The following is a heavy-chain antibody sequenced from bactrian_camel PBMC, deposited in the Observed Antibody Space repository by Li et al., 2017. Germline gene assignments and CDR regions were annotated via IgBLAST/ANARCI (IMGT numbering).Heavy chain of an antibody. CDR1: GSAASSLY. J-gene: IGHJ4*01. D-gene: IGHD3*01. V-gene: IGHV3S57*01. CDR2: IAINGGT. Sequence: HVQLVESGGGSVQAGGSLRLSCAASGSAASSLYMAWFRQAPGNEREGVAYIAINGGTDYTHSVAGRFTISKDNAKNTLYLQMDSLKPEDTAMYYCAAAKGLPDLLRGGYLSARSYNYWGRGTQVTVS. CDR3: AAAKGLPDLLRGGYLSARSYNY.